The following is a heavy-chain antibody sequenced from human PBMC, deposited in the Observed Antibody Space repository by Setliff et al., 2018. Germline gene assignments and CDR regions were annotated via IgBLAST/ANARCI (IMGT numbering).Heavy chain of an antibody. CDR2: INAANENT. CDR3: ARYNWNTNWFDP. CDR1: GYTFSSYS. Sequence: GASVKVSCKASGYTFSSYSMHWVRQAPGQRLEWMGWINAANENTQYSKKFQGRLTITRGTSANTAYMELSSLRSEDTALYYCARYNWNTNWFDPWGQGTLVTSPQ. D-gene: IGHD1-20*01. J-gene: IGHJ5*02. V-gene: IGHV1-3*01.